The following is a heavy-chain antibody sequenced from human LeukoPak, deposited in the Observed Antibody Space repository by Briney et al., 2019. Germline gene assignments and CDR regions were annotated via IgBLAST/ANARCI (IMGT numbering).Heavy chain of an antibody. V-gene: IGHV3-48*03. CDR3: ARQAVARDFDY. J-gene: IGHJ4*02. CDR2: ISSSGSTI. Sequence: GGSLRLSCAASGFTFSSYEMNWVRQAPGKGLEWVSYISSSGSTIYYADSVKGRFTISRDNAKNSLYLQMNSLRAEDTAVYYCARQAVARDFDYWGQETLVTVSS. CDR1: GFTFSSYE. D-gene: IGHD4-23*01.